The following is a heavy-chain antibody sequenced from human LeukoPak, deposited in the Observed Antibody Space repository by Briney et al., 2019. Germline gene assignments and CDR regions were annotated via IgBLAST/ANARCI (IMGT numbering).Heavy chain of an antibody. V-gene: IGHV4-39*01. CDR1: GGSISSRSYY. J-gene: IGHJ4*02. Sequence: SETLSLTCTVSGGSISSRSYYWGWIRQPPGKGLEWIGSIYYSGSTYYNPSLKSRVTISVDTSKNQFSLKLSSVTAADTAVYYCARAGRYQLLFDYWGQGTLVTVSS. D-gene: IGHD2-2*01. CDR2: IYYSGST. CDR3: ARAGRYQLLFDY.